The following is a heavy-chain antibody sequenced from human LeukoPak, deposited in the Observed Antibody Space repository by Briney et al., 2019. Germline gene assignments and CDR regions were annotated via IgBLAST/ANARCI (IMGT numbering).Heavy chain of an antibody. J-gene: IGHJ4*02. V-gene: IGHV3-74*01. Sequence: GGSLRLSCAASGFTFTSYWMHWVRQAPGKGLAWLSRINSDGSITSYADSVKGRFTISRDNAKNTVYLQMNSLRAEDTAVYYCARPGVGFDYWGQGALVTVSS. CDR2: INSDGSIT. CDR1: GFTFTSYW. CDR3: ARPGVGFDY.